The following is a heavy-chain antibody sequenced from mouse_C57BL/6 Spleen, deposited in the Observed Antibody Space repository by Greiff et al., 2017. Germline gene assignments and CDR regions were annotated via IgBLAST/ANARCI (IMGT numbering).Heavy chain of an antibody. D-gene: IGHD2-2*01. V-gene: IGHV1-63*01. CDR2: IYPGGGYT. J-gene: IGHJ2*01. CDR3: ARRGGGYDGKYYFDY. CDR1: GYTFTNYW. Sequence: QVQLQQSGAELVRPGTSVKLSCKASGYTFTNYWIGWAKQRPGHGLEWIGDIYPGGGYTNYNEKFKGKATLTADKSSSTAYMQFSSLTSEDSAIYYCARRGGGYDGKYYFDYWGQGTTLTVSS.